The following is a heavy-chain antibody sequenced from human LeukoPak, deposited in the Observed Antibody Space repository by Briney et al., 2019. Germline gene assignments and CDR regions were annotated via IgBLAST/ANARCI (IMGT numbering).Heavy chain of an antibody. CDR2: IDKKDNFHAT. Sequence: PGGSLRLSCAASGFTFSGCAIHWVRQSSGKGLEWVGLIDKKDNFHATAYAASVQGRFSISRDDSKNTAFLHMNSLKTEDMALYYCTRESGTYNWLDPWGQGTLVTVSS. CDR1: GFTFSGCA. V-gene: IGHV3-73*01. J-gene: IGHJ5*02. CDR3: TRESGTYNWLDP. D-gene: IGHD1-26*01.